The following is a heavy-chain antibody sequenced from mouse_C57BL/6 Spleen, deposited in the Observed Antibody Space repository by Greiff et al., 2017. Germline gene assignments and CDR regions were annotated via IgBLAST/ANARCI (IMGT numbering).Heavy chain of an antibody. CDR1: GYTFTSYW. J-gene: IGHJ2*01. Sequence: QVQLQQPGAELVRPGSSVKLSCKASGYTFTSYWMHWVKQRPIQGLEWIGNIDPSDSETHYNQKFKDKATLTVDKSSSTAYMQLSSLTSEDSAVYYCARSWGGKYYFDYWGQGTTLTVSS. V-gene: IGHV1-52*01. D-gene: IGHD1-1*02. CDR2: IDPSDSET. CDR3: ARSWGGKYYFDY.